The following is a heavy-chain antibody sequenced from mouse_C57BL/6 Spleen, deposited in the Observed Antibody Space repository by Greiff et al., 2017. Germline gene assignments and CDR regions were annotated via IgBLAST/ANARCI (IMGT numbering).Heavy chain of an antibody. J-gene: IGHJ2*01. CDR2: IHPSSGST. CDR1: GYTFTSYW. Sequence: QVQLQQPGAELVKPGASVKLSCKASGYTFTSYWMHWVKQRPGQGLEWIGMIHPSSGSTNYNEKFKSKATLTVDKSSSTAYTQLSSLTSEDSAVYCCAKDTQGFDYWGQGTTLTVSS. V-gene: IGHV1-64*01. D-gene: IGHD3-2*01. CDR3: AKDTQGFDY.